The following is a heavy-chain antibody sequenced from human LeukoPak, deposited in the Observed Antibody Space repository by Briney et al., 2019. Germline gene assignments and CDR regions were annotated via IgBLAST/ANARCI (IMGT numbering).Heavy chain of an antibody. Sequence: SETLSLTCTVYSESFSGYYWTWIRQPPGKGLERIGEISQSGSTNYNPSLKSRVTMSVDTSKKQFSLKLNSVTAADTAVYYCARGRYCSGSSCYYYWGQGTLVTVSS. CDR3: ARGRYCSGSSCYYY. J-gene: IGHJ4*02. V-gene: IGHV4-34*01. CDR1: SESFSGYY. D-gene: IGHD2-15*01. CDR2: ISQSGST.